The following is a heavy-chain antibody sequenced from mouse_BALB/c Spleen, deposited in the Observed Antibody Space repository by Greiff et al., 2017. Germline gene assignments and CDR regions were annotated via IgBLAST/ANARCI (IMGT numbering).Heavy chain of an antibody. CDR3: ARDGNYVGWFAY. CDR2: ISSGSSTI. V-gene: IGHV5-17*02. D-gene: IGHD2-1*01. J-gene: IGHJ3*01. CDR1: GFTFSSFG. Sequence: EVKVVESGGGLVQPGGSRKLSCAASGFTFSSFGMHWVRQAPEKGLEWVAYISSGSSTIYYADTVKGRFTISRDNPKNTLFLQMTSLRSEDTAMDYCARDGNYVGWFAYWGQGTLVTVSA.